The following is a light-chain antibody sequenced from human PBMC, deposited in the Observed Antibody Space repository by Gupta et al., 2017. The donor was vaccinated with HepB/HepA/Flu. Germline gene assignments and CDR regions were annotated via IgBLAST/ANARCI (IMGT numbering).Light chain of an antibody. J-gene: IGKJ2*01. CDR2: DAS. Sequence: DIQMTQSPSSLSASVGDRVTITFQASQDIGKYLNWYQQKPGRAPKLRIYDASNLETGDPSRFSGGGFGYYGTFAISSLQPEENEASYCDQYVNCDHGWATLGEGTKLEIK. CDR3: DQYVNCDHGWAT. CDR1: QDIGKY. V-gene: IGKV1-33*01.